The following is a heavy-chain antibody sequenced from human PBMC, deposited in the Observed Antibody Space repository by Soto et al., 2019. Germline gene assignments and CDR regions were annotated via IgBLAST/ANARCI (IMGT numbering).Heavy chain of an antibody. D-gene: IGHD2-21*02. CDR3: ARGGDWQFDY. V-gene: IGHV4-4*02. J-gene: IGHJ4*02. CDR2: IRNRGRT. Sequence: QVQLQESGPGLVKPSGTLSLTCAVSGDSISSDKWWSWVRQPPGKGLEWIGEIRNRGRTNYNTSLKGRVTILVGRSRTQVSLELRSMTAAGTAVYYCARGGDWQFDYWGQGTLVTVSS. CDR1: GDSISSDKW.